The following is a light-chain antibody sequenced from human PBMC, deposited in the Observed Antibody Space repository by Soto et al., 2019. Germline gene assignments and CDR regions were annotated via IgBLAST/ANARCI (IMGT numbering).Light chain of an antibody. CDR2: GAS. CDR1: QSVSIN. CDR3: QHYNNWPPWT. V-gene: IGKV3-15*01. Sequence: EIMMTQSPATLSVSPGERATLSCSASQSVSINLAWYQQKPGQAPRLLIYGASTRATGIPARFSGSGSGTEFTLTISSLQSEDFAVYYCQHYNNWPPWTFGQGTKVDIK. J-gene: IGKJ1*01.